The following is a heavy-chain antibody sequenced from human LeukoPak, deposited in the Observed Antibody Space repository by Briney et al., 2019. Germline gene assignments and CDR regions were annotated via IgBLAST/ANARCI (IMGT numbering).Heavy chain of an antibody. V-gene: IGHV1-2*02. CDR2: INPNSGGT. CDR1: GYTFTNYY. CDR3: ARGAPIYYESSGYHFDY. J-gene: IGHJ4*02. Sequence: GASVKVSCKASGYTFTNYYIHWGRQAPGQGPEWMGWINPNSGGTKYAQKFQGRVIMTRDTSINTAYMEMSSLRSDDTAVYYCARGAPIYYESSGYHFDYWGQGTLITVSS. D-gene: IGHD3-22*01.